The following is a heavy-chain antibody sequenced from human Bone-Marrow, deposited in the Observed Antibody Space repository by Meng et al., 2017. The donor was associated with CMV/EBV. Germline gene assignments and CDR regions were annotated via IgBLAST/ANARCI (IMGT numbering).Heavy chain of an antibody. V-gene: IGHV3-9*01. CDR1: GFTFDDYA. J-gene: IGHJ6*02. CDR2: ISWNSGSI. CDR3: AKDMGSGWAGYYYGMDV. D-gene: IGHD6-19*01. Sequence: GGSLRLSCAASGFTFDDYAMHWVRQAPGKGLEWVSGISWNSGSIGYADSVKGRFTTSRDNAKNSLYLQMNSLRAEDTALYYCAKDMGSGWAGYYYGMDVWGQGTTVTVSS.